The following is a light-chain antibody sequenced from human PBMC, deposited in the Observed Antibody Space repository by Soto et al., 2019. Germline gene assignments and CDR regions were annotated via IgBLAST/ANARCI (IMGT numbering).Light chain of an antibody. J-gene: IGLJ3*02. CDR1: TGAVTSGYY. CDR2: RTS. V-gene: IGLV7-43*01. CDR3: VLLYGGAWV. Sequence: QAVVTREPSLTVSPGGKVTLTCALTTGAVTSGYYPNWFQRKPGQALRTLIYRTSNKHSWTPARFSGSLLGGKAALTLSGVQPEDEADYYCVLLYGGAWVFGGGTKLTVL.